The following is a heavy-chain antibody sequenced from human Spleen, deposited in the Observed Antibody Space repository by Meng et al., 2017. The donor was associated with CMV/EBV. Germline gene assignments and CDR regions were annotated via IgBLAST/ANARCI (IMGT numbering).Heavy chain of an antibody. Sequence: ASVKVSCKASGYTFTGDYIHWVRQAPGQGLEWMGRINPDGETKTYAQKFQDRVTLTSDTSTSTVYMELSSLRSEDTAVYYCTRDLVGYDAFDIWGQGTMVTVSS. CDR1: GYTFTGDY. D-gene: IGHD3-22*01. V-gene: IGHV1-46*01. J-gene: IGHJ3*02. CDR3: TRDLVGYDAFDI. CDR2: INPDGETK.